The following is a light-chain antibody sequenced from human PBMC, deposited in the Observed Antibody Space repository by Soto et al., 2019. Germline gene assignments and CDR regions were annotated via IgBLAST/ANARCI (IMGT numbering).Light chain of an antibody. CDR1: QSISSW. V-gene: IGKV1-5*01. Sequence: DIQMTQSPSTLSASVGDRVTITCRASQSISSWLAWYQQKPGQAPRLLMFRTSSRATGFPARFSGSGSGTDFTLTISRLEPEDFATYYCLQDYNYPRTFGQGTRVDI. CDR3: LQDYNYPRT. J-gene: IGKJ1*01. CDR2: RTS.